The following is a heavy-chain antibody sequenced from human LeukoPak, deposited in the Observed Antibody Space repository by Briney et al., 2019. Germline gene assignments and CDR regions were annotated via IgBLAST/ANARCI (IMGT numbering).Heavy chain of an antibody. CDR1: GGSISTYY. Sequence: KPSETLSLTCTVSGGSISTYYWSWIRQPPGRGPEWIGYIYYSGSTNYNPSLESRVTISVDTSKNQFSLKLSSVTAADTAVNYCARRTAAAGYFDYWGQGTLVTVSS. V-gene: IGHV4-59*12. D-gene: IGHD6-13*01. CDR3: ARRTAAAGYFDY. J-gene: IGHJ4*02. CDR2: IYYSGST.